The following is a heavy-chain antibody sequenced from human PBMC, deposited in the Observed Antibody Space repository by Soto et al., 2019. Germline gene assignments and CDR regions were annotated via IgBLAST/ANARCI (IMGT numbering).Heavy chain of an antibody. CDR2: MNPNSGNT. D-gene: IGHD2-2*02. Sequence: QVQLVQSGAEVKKPGASVKVSCKASGYTFTSYDINWVRQATGQGLEWMGWMNPNSGNTDYAQKFQGRVTMTRNSSLSTAYMERSSLRSEDTAVCYCAGTLYRDNVEYWGQGTLVTVSS. CDR1: GYTFTSYD. CDR3: AGTLYRDNVEY. J-gene: IGHJ4*02. V-gene: IGHV1-8*01.